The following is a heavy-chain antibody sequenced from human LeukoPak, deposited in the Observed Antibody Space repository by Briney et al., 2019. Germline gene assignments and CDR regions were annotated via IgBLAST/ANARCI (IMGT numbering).Heavy chain of an antibody. CDR3: ARPSRIGCYTDFDY. J-gene: IGHJ4*02. Sequence: PSETLSLTCTVSGGSIRNTSYYWGWIRQPPGKGQEWIGSIYYSGATYYNPSLKSRVTISVDTSTNQFSLKLSSVTAADTAVYYCARPSRIGCYTDFDYWGQGTLVTVSS. CDR1: GGSIRNTSYY. V-gene: IGHV4-39*01. CDR2: IYYSGAT. D-gene: IGHD3-3*01.